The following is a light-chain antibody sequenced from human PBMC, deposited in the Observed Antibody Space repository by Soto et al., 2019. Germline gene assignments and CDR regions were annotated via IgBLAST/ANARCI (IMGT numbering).Light chain of an antibody. J-gene: IGKJ1*01. CDR3: HQYDSYPWP. CDR2: AAS. Sequence: DIQMTQSPSSLSASVGDRVTITCRASQSISSYLNWYQQKPGKAPKLLIYAASSLQSGVPARFSGSGSGTEFTLTISRLQPDDFAAYYCHQYDSYPWPFGEGTKVDIK. V-gene: IGKV1-39*01. CDR1: QSISSY.